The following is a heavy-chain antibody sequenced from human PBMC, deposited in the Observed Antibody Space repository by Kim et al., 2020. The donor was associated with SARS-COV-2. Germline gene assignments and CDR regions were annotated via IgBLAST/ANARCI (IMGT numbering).Heavy chain of an antibody. D-gene: IGHD1-26*01. CDR3: AKLPGGELLGLGAFDI. J-gene: IGHJ3*02. V-gene: IGHV3-23*01. Sequence: SVKGRFTISRDNSKNTLYLQMNSLRAEDTAVYYCAKLPGGELLGLGAFDIWGQGTMVTVSS.